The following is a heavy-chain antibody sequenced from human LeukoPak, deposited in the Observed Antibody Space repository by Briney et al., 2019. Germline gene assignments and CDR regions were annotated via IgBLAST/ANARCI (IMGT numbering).Heavy chain of an antibody. CDR1: GYTFTSYD. J-gene: IGHJ3*02. V-gene: IGHV1-8*03. Sequence: ASVKVSXKASGYTFTSYDINWVRQATGQGLEWMGWMNPNSGNTGYAQKFQGRVTITRNTSISTAYMELSSLRSEDTAVYYCARDKGEYYYDSSGYRDAFDIWGQGTMVTVSS. CDR2: MNPNSGNT. CDR3: ARDKGEYYYDSSGYRDAFDI. D-gene: IGHD3-22*01.